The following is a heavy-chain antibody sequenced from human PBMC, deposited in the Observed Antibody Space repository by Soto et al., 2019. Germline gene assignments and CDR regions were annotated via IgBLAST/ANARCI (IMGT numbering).Heavy chain of an antibody. CDR3: ARDRGIVATDFDY. J-gene: IGHJ4*02. D-gene: IGHD5-12*01. CDR1: GYSFTSLD. V-gene: IGHV1-8*01. CDR2: MQPSTGRT. Sequence: ASVKVSCKASGYSFTSLDINWVRQTAGQGLEWMGWMQPSTGRTGYAQKLQGRVTMTTDTSTSTAYMELRSLRSDDTAVYYCARDRGIVATDFDYWGQGTLVTVSS.